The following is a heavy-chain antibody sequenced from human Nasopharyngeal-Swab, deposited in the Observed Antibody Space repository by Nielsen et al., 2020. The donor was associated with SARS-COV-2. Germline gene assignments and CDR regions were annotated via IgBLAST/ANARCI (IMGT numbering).Heavy chain of an antibody. Sequence: GESLKISCAASGFTFSSYGMHWVRQAPGKGLERVAVIWYDGSNKYYADSVKGRFTISRDNSKNTLYLQMNSLRAEDTAVYYCARDVVVVAAFYYYYYGMDVWGQGTTVTVSS. CDR2: IWYDGSNK. CDR1: GFTFSSYG. D-gene: IGHD2-15*01. CDR3: ARDVVVVAAFYYYYYGMDV. V-gene: IGHV3-33*01. J-gene: IGHJ6*02.